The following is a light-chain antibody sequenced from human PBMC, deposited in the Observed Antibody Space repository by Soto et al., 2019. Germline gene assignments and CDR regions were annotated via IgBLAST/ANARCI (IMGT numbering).Light chain of an antibody. Sequence: SYELTQPLSVSVALGQTATITCVGNNIGTKNVHWYQRKPGQAPVLVICRDNNRPSGIPERFSGSNSENTATLTISRAQAGDEADYYCQVWDSRTAVVFGGGTKVTVL. CDR2: RDN. CDR1: NIGTKN. V-gene: IGLV3-9*01. CDR3: QVWDSRTAVV. J-gene: IGLJ2*01.